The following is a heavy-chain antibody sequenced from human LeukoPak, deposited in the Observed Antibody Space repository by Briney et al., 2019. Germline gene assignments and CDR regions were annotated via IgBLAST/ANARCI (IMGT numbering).Heavy chain of an antibody. D-gene: IGHD3-10*02. V-gene: IGHV3-7*01. J-gene: IGHJ6*04. Sequence: GGSLRLSCAVSGFSFSSYGMSWVRQAPGKGLEWVANIKKDGSEKYYVDAVKGRFTISRDNAKNSLYLQMNSLRAEDTAVYYCAELGITMIGGVWGKGTTVTISS. CDR2: IKKDGSEK. CDR3: AELGITMIGGV. CDR1: GFSFSSYG.